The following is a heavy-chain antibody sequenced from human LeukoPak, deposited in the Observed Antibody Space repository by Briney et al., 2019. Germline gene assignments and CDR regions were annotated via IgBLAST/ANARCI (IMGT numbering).Heavy chain of an antibody. CDR2: ISSSGGST. Sequence: GGSLRLSCAVSGFTFSSYAMSWVRQAPGRGLEWVSGISSSGGSTPHADSVKGRFTISRDNSKNMLYLQMNSLRAEDTAVYYCARENVGGGAFDIWGQGTMVTVSS. D-gene: IGHD1-1*01. J-gene: IGHJ3*02. V-gene: IGHV3-23*01. CDR1: GFTFSSYA. CDR3: ARENVGGGAFDI.